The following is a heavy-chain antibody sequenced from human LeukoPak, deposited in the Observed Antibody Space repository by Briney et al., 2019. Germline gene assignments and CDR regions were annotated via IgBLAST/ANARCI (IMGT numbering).Heavy chain of an antibody. CDR1: GASMSSGGHY. J-gene: IGHJ4*02. CDR3: ARGYSGYDPLDY. D-gene: IGHD5-12*01. CDR2: IYYSGST. Sequence: PSETLSLTCTVSGASMSSGGHYWSWIRQPPGKGLEWIGYIYYSGSTNYNPSLKSRVTISVDTSKNQFSLKLSSVTAADTAVYYCARGYSGYDPLDYWGQGTLVTVSS. V-gene: IGHV4-61*08.